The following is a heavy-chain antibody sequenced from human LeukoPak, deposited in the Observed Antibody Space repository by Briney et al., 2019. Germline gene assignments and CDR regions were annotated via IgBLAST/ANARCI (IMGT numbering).Heavy chain of an antibody. CDR3: ARDDARYYDSSGYPYNAFDI. D-gene: IGHD3-22*01. CDR2: INPTGGST. V-gene: IGHV1-46*01. J-gene: IGHJ3*02. CDR1: GYTFTGYY. Sequence: ASVKVSCKASGYTFTGYYMHWVRQAPGQGLEWMGIINPTGGSTSYAQKFQGRVTMTRDTSTSTVYMELSSLRSEDTALYYCARDDARYYDSSGYPYNAFDIWGQGTMVTVSS.